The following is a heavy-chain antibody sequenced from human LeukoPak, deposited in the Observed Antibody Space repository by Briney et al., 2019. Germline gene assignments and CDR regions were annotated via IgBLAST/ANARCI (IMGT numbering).Heavy chain of an antibody. Sequence: PGGSLRLSCAASGFTFSSYSMNWVRQAPGKGLEWVSSISSSSSYIYYADSVKGRFTISRDNAKNSLYLQMNSLRAEDTAVYYCARRVGATTYYFDYWGQGTLVTVSS. CDR3: ARRVGATTYYFDY. CDR1: GFTFSSYS. D-gene: IGHD1-26*01. J-gene: IGHJ4*02. V-gene: IGHV3-21*01. CDR2: ISSSSSYI.